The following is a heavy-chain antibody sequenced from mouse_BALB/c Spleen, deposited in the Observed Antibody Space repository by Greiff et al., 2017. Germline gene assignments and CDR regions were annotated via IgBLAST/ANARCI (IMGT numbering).Heavy chain of an antibody. J-gene: IGHJ4*01. V-gene: IGHV5-4*02. CDR2: ISDGGSYT. Sequence: EVHLVESGGGLVKPGGSLKLSCAASGFTFSDYYMYWVRQTPEKRLEWVATISDGGSYTYYPDSVKGRFTISRDNAKNNLYLQMSSLKSEDTAMYYCAREGEDAMDYWGQGTSVTVSS. CDR3: AREGEDAMDY. CDR1: GFTFSDYY.